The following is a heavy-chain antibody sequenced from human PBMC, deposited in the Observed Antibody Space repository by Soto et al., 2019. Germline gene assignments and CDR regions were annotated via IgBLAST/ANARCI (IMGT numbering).Heavy chain of an antibody. J-gene: IGHJ6*02. CDR3: ARDRSYSSSWYYYCGMDV. Sequence: GSLRLSCAASGFTFSSYSMNWVRQAPGKGLEWVSYISSSSSTIYYADSVKGRFTISRDNAKNSLYLQMNSLRDEDTAVYYCARDRSYSSSWYYYCGMDVWGQGTTVTVSS. CDR1: GFTFSSYS. D-gene: IGHD6-13*01. CDR2: ISSSSSTI. V-gene: IGHV3-48*02.